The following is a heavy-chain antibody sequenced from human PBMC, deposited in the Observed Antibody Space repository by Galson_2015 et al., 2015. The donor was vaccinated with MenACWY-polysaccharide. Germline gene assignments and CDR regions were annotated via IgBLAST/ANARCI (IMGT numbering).Heavy chain of an antibody. CDR2: ISGRGGST. Sequence: SLRLSCAASGFTFSSYAMSWVRQAPGKGLEWVSAISGRGGSTYYADSVRGRFTISRDNSKNTLYLQMNSLRAEDTAIYYCAKDERSGWFGMFDYWGQGILVTVSS. J-gene: IGHJ4*02. CDR1: GFTFSSYA. CDR3: AKDERSGWFGMFDY. D-gene: IGHD6-19*01. V-gene: IGHV3-23*01.